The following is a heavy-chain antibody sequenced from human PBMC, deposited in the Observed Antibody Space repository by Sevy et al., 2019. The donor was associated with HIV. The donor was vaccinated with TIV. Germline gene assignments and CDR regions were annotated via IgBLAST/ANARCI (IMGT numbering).Heavy chain of an antibody. Sequence: SETLSLTCTVSGGSISTSTYYWGWIRQPPGKGLEWFGSIYHSGSIYYNPSLKSRITISIDTSKNQFSLKLSSVTAADTAVYYCARQGTTWPLYFDYWGQGTLVTVSS. CDR3: ARQGTTWPLYFDY. CDR1: GGSISTSTYY. V-gene: IGHV4-39*01. CDR2: IYHSGSI. J-gene: IGHJ4*02.